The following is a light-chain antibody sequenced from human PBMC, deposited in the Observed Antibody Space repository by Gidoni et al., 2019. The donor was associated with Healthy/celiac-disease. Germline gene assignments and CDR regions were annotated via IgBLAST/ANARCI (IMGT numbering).Light chain of an antibody. V-gene: IGKV1-39*01. J-gene: IGKJ4*01. CDR2: AAS. CDR3: QQSYSTPLLT. Sequence: DIQMTLTPSSLSASAGDRVTITCRANQSISSYLNWYQQKPGKAPKHLIYAASSLQSGVPSRFSCSGSGTDFTLTISSLQPEDFATYYCQQSYSTPLLTFGGXTKVEIK. CDR1: QSISSY.